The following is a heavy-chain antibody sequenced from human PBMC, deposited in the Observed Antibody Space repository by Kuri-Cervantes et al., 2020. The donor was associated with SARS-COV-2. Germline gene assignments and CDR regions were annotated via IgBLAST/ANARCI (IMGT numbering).Heavy chain of an antibody. Sequence: LSLTCAASGFTFSDYYMSWIRQAPGKGLEWVSYISSSGNTIYYADSVKGRFTISRDNAKNSLYLQMNSLRAEDTAVYYCARDSPLVGATWNYFDYWGQGTLVTVSS. D-gene: IGHD1-26*01. CDR3: ARDSPLVGATWNYFDY. CDR2: ISSSGNTI. V-gene: IGHV3-11*04. CDR1: GFTFSDYY. J-gene: IGHJ4*02.